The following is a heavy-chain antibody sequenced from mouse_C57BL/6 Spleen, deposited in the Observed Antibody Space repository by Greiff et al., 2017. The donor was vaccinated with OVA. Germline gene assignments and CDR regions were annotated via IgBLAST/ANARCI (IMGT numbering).Heavy chain of an antibody. V-gene: IGHV1-52*01. CDR1: GYTFTSYW. Sequence: VKLQQPGAELVRPGSSVKLSCKASGYTFTSYWMHWVKQRPIQGLEWIGNIDPSDSETHYNQKFKDKATLTVDKSSSTAYMQLSSLTSEDSAVYYCARDDYEGFAYWGQGTLVTVSA. D-gene: IGHD2-4*01. CDR2: IDPSDSET. J-gene: IGHJ3*01. CDR3: ARDDYEGFAY.